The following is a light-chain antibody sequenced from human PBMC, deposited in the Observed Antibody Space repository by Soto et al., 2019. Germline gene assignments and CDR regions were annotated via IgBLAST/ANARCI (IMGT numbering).Light chain of an antibody. CDR1: QSVSNNY. V-gene: IGKV3-20*01. CDR2: GSS. CDR3: QQYGSSPPYT. Sequence: EVVLTQSPGTLSLSPGERATLSCRASQSVSNNYLAWYQQKPGQSPKLLIFGSSDRATGIPDRFSGSGSATDFTLTISSLETEDFAVYYCQQYGSSPPYTFGQGTKLEIK. J-gene: IGKJ2*01.